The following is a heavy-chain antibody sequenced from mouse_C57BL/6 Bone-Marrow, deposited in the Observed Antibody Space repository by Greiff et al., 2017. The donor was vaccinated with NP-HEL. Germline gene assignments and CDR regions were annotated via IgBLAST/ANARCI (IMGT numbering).Heavy chain of an antibody. V-gene: IGHV1-5*01. CDR1: GYTFTSYW. CDR3: TAFGWDENY. Sequence: EVQLQQSGTVLARPGASVKMSCKTSGYTFTSYWMHWVKQRPGQGLEWIGAIYPGNSDTSYNQKFKGKAKLTAVTSASTAYMELSSLTNEDSAVYYCTAFGWDENYWGQGTTLTVSS. D-gene: IGHD4-1*01. CDR2: IYPGNSDT. J-gene: IGHJ2*01.